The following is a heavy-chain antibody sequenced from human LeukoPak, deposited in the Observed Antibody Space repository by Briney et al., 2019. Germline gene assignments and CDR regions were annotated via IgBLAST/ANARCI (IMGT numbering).Heavy chain of an antibody. J-gene: IGHJ6*03. CDR1: GGSISTSTYY. CDR2: INHNGST. D-gene: IGHD2-2*02. CDR3: ARGGRCSSASCYRGGYYYYMDV. V-gene: IGHV4-39*07. Sequence: QPSETLSLTCTVSGGSISTSTYYWSWIRQPPGKGLEWIVEINHNGSTNYNPSLNSRVTISVDTSKNQFSLKLSSVTAADTAVYYCARGGRCSSASCYRGGYYYYMDVWGKGTTVTVSS.